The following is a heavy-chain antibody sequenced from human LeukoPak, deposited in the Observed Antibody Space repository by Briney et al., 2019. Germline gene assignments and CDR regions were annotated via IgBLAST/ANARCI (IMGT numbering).Heavy chain of an antibody. D-gene: IGHD1-26*01. CDR1: GFTFSSYA. Sequence: PGGSLRLSCAASGFTFSSYAISWVSQAPGKGLEWVSAISGSGGSTYYADSVKGRFTISRDNSKNTLYLQMNSLRAEDTAVYYCAKLSGSYYSGPFDYWGQGTLVTVSS. CDR3: AKLSGSYYSGPFDY. J-gene: IGHJ4*02. CDR2: ISGSGGST. V-gene: IGHV3-23*01.